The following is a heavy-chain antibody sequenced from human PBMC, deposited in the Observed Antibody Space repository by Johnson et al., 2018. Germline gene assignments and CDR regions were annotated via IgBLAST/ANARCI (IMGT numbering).Heavy chain of an antibody. Sequence: QVQLVESGAEVKKPGASVEVACKASGYTFTSYYMHWVRQAPGQGLEWMGIINPSGGSTSYAQKFQGRVTMTRDTSTSTVYMELSSLRSEDTAVYYCARAREMATITDAFDIWGQGTMVTVSS. CDR2: INPSGGST. D-gene: IGHD5-24*01. CDR3: ARAREMATITDAFDI. CDR1: GYTFTSYY. V-gene: IGHV1-46*01. J-gene: IGHJ3*02.